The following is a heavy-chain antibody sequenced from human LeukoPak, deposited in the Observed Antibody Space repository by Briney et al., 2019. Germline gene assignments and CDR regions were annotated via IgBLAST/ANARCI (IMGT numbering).Heavy chain of an antibody. V-gene: IGHV1-58*02. Sequence: SVKVSCKASGFTFTSSAMQWVRQARGQRLEWIGWIVVGSGNTNYAQKFQERVTITRDMSTSTAYMELSSLRSEDTAVYYCATRRPTYYYDSSGSENPFDTWGQGTMVTVSS. D-gene: IGHD3-22*01. J-gene: IGHJ3*02. CDR3: ATRRPTYYYDSSGSENPFDT. CDR2: IVVGSGNT. CDR1: GFTFTSSA.